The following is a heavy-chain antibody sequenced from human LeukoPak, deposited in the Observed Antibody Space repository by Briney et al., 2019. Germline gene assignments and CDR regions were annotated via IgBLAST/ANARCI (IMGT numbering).Heavy chain of an antibody. V-gene: IGHV3-23*01. Sequence: PGGSLRLSCAASGVTFSSYAMSWVRQAPGKGLEWVSAISGSGGSTYYADSVKGRFTISRDNSKNTLYLQMNSLRAEDTAVYYCALQWQQLVHEYFQHWGQGTLVTVFS. J-gene: IGHJ1*01. CDR3: ALQWQQLVHEYFQH. D-gene: IGHD6-13*01. CDR1: GVTFSSYA. CDR2: ISGSGGST.